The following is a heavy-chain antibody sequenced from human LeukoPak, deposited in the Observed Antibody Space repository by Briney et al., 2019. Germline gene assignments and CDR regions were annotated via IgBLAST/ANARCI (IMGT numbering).Heavy chain of an antibody. V-gene: IGHV4-59*01. CDR1: GGSISSYY. CDR3: ARGVAVAAYYMDV. CDR2: IYYSGST. J-gene: IGHJ6*03. Sequence: KPSETLSLTCTVSGGSISSYYWSWIRQPPGKGLEWIGYIYYSGSTNYNPSLKSRVTISVDTSKNQFSLKLRSVTAADTAVYYCARGVAVAAYYMDVWGKGTTVTVSS. D-gene: IGHD6-19*01.